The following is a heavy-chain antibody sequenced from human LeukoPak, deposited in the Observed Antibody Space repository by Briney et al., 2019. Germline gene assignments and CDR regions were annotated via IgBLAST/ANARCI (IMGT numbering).Heavy chain of an antibody. CDR3: ARERGRAYYFDY. CDR2: IYRSGST. D-gene: IGHD3-10*01. V-gene: IGHV4-30-2*01. CDR1: GGSINSGGYS. J-gene: IGHJ4*02. Sequence: SETLSLTCSVSGGSINSGGYSWSWIRQPPGKGLEWIGDIYRSGSTFYNLSLQRRLTISLDRSKNELSLTLTSVTAADTAVYYCARERGRAYYFDYWGRGLLVIVSS.